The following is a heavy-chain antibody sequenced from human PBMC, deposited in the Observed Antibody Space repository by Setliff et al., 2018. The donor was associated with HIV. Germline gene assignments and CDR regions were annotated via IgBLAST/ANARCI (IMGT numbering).Heavy chain of an antibody. J-gene: IGHJ4*02. Sequence: ASVKVSCKASGYTFTTYTLIWVRQAPGQGLEWMGWVNTNTGDPNYVQGFRGRHVFSVDTSVNTAYLHISDLKTEDTAMYFCARMNRASLTFDYWGQGTLVTVSS. CDR1: GYTFTTYT. CDR3: ARMNRASLTFDY. CDR2: VNTNTGDP. V-gene: IGHV7-4-1*02.